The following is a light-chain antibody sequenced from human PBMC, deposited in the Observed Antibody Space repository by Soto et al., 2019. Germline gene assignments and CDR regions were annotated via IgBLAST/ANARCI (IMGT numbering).Light chain of an antibody. Sequence: IGLTQSPGTLSLSTGERTTLSCRASQSISRYLAWYQQKPGQGPRLLIYGASSRATGTPDRFSGSGSGTDFTLTINRLEPEDFALYYCQQYGSSPPTFGQGTKVDI. CDR3: QQYGSSPPT. J-gene: IGKJ1*01. CDR2: GAS. CDR1: QSISRY. V-gene: IGKV3-20*01.